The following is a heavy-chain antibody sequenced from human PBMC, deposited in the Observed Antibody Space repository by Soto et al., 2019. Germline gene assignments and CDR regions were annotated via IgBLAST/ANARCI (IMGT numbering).Heavy chain of an antibody. V-gene: IGHV4-4*02. CDR3: ARAYDRTVSPARYFDF. CDR1: GASISSSDW. D-gene: IGHD3-22*01. J-gene: IGHJ4*02. CDR2: ISHSGST. Sequence: QVQLQESGPGLAKPSGTLSLTCAVSGASISSSDWWTWVRQPPGKGLAWIGEISHSGSTNYSPSLRGRVPISVDKSKNQFSLKLTSVTAADTAVYYCARAYDRTVSPARYFDFWGQGTLVTVSS.